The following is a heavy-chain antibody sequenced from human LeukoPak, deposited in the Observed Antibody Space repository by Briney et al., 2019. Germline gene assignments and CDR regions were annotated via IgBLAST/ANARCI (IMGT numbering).Heavy chain of an antibody. D-gene: IGHD1-1*01. J-gene: IGHJ4*02. CDR1: GYSISSNYY. Sequence: SETPSLTCIVSGYSISSNYYWGWIRQPPGKGLKWIGSIYYSGSTYYNPSLKSRVTVSLDTSKNQFSLQMKYVTAADTAVYYCTAERAGTIVDYWGQGTLVTVSS. CDR3: TAERAGTIVDY. V-gene: IGHV4-38-2*02. CDR2: IYYSGST.